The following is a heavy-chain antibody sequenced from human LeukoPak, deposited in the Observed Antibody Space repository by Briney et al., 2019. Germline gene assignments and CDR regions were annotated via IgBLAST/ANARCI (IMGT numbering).Heavy chain of an antibody. CDR3: ARGDFCSKSNCYLRPMDV. Sequence: SETLSLTCSVSGGSLSDYYWNWIRQPPGKGLEWIGYIYYSGSTTYNPSLKSRVTMSVDTAKNQFSLKVRSVTAAGTAVYYCARGDFCSKSNCYLRPMDVWGKGTTVTVSS. D-gene: IGHD3-3*01. J-gene: IGHJ6*03. CDR1: GGSLSDYY. CDR2: IYYSGST. V-gene: IGHV4-59*01.